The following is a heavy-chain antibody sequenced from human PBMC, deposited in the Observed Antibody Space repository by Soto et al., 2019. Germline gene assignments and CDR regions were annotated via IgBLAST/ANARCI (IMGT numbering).Heavy chain of an antibody. D-gene: IGHD1-20*01. CDR3: AKGGSITGIMDY. J-gene: IGHJ4*02. CDR1: GFTFHDYG. V-gene: IGHV3-9*01. CDR2: MTWNSVSI. Sequence: DVQLVESGGGLVQPGGSLRLSCAASGFTFHDYGMHWVRQAPGKGLEWVSGMTWNSVSIGYANSVKGRFSLSRDNAKNSLFLEMNSLRVEDTALYYCAKGGSITGIMDYWGQGTLVTVSS.